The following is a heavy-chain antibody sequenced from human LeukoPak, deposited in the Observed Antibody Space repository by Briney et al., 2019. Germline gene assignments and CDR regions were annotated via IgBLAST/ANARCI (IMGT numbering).Heavy chain of an antibody. CDR2: IFSSGNT. V-gene: IGHV4-30-4*01. CDR1: GGSISGGDYY. Sequence: SETLSLTCTVSGGSISGGDYYWSWIRQPPGKGLEWIGYIFSSGNTYYNPSLKSRVTISVDTSKNQFSLKLSSVTAADTAVYYCTFGQREAPDIWGQGTMVTVSS. D-gene: IGHD1-1*01. J-gene: IGHJ3*02. CDR3: TFGQREAPDI.